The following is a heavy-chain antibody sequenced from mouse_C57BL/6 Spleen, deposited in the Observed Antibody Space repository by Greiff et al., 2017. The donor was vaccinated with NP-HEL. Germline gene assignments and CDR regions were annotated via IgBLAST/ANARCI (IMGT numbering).Heavy chain of an antibody. CDR2: IDPSDSYT. CDR1: GYTFTSYW. Sequence: VQLQQPGAELVKPGASVKLSCKASGYTFTSYWMQWVKQRPGQGLEWIGEIDPSDSYTNYNQKFKGKATLTVDTSSSTAYMQLSSLTSEDSAVYYCASTAQAVYFDYWGQGTTLTVSS. D-gene: IGHD3-2*02. CDR3: ASTAQAVYFDY. J-gene: IGHJ2*01. V-gene: IGHV1-50*01.